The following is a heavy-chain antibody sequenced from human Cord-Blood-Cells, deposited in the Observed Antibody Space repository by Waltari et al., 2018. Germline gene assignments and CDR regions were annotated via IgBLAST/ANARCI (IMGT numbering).Heavy chain of an antibody. CDR2: FDPEDGET. V-gene: IGHV1-24*01. CDR3: ATYCSSTSCYDAFDI. Sequence: QVQLVQSGAEVQKPGASVKVSCKVSGYTLPELSMHWVRQAPGKGLEWMGGFDPEDGETIYAQKFQGRVTMTEDTSTDTAYMELSSLRSEDTAVYYCATYCSSTSCYDAFDIWGQGTMVTVSS. D-gene: IGHD2-2*01. CDR1: GYTLPELS. J-gene: IGHJ3*02.